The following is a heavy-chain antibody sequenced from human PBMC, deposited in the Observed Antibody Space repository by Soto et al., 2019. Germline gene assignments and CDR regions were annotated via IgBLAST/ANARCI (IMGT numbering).Heavy chain of an antibody. CDR2: IWYDGSLQ. V-gene: IGHV3-33*06. CDR1: GFSFENYC. Sequence: QVQMVESGGGVVQPGRSLRLSCAASGFSFENYCMHWVRQAPGRGLEWVAIIWYDGSLQYYAAAVKGRFTISRDNSENTLYLEMNSLRAEDTAVYYCANLWGDGYNLGQDYNGMDVWGQGTTVIVSS. CDR3: ANLWGDGYNLGQDYNGMDV. J-gene: IGHJ6*02. D-gene: IGHD5-12*01.